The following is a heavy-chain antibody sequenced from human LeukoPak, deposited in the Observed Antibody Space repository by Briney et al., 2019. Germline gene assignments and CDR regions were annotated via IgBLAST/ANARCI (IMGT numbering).Heavy chain of an antibody. J-gene: IGHJ4*02. D-gene: IGHD5-18*01. CDR2: IYYSGST. Sequence: SETLSLTCTVSGGSISSYYWSWIRQPPAKGLEWIGYIYYSGSTNYNPYLKSRVTISVDTSNTQFSLKLSSVTAAGTGVYYCARVGYSYVYFDYWGQGTLVTVSS. CDR3: ARVGYSYVYFDY. V-gene: IGHV4-59*01. CDR1: GGSISSYY.